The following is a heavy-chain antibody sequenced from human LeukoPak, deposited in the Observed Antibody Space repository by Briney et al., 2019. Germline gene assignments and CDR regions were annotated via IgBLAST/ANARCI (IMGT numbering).Heavy chain of an antibody. Sequence: PGRSLRLSCAASGFTFSSYSIHWIRQAPGKGLEWVAVISYLGDDQFYAESVKGRFTISRDNSKKTVFLQMNSLRGEDTAVYYCARWVITAADIDYWGQGTLVTVSS. D-gene: IGHD2-15*01. CDR1: GFTFSSYS. J-gene: IGHJ4*02. CDR3: ARWVITAADIDY. V-gene: IGHV3-30*03. CDR2: ISYLGDDQ.